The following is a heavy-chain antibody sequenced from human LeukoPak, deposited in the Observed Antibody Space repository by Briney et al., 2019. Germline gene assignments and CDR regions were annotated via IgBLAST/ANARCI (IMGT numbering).Heavy chain of an antibody. V-gene: IGHV4-38-2*02. D-gene: IGHD3-22*01. CDR2: IYYSGST. CDR1: GYSITSGYY. J-gene: IGHJ4*02. Sequence: SETLSLTCNVSGYSITSGYYWGWIRQPPGKGLEWIGSIYYSGSTYYNPSLKSRVTISVDTSKNQFSLKLSSVTAADTAVYYCARDNYDSSGYYYVGTYWGQGTLVTVSS. CDR3: ARDNYDSSGYYYVGTY.